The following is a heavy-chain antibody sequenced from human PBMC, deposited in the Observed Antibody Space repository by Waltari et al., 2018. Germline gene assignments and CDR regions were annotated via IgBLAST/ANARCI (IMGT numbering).Heavy chain of an antibody. Sequence: EVQLVETGGGLIQPGGSLRLSCVASGFTVSSNFMSWVRQAPGKGLEWVSVMYSDGSTFYADSVKGRFTISRDNSKNTLYLQMNSLRAEDTAVYYCAGYYYYYYMDVWGIGTTVTV. CDR2: MYSDGST. J-gene: IGHJ6*03. V-gene: IGHV3-53*02. CDR3: AGYYYYYYMDV. CDR1: GFTVSSNF.